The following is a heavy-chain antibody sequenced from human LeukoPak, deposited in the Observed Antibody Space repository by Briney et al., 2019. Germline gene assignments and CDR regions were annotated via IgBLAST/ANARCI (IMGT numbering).Heavy chain of an antibody. Sequence: QPGGSLRLSCAAAGFTFSDYSMHWVRQAPGKGLDWVAVIWYHGSETYYADSVKGRFTISRDNSKDTLYLQMNSLRVEDTAIYYCARRVCTSTSCYPRDSWGQGTLVTVSS. CDR2: IWYHGSET. CDR3: ARRVCTSTSCYPRDS. J-gene: IGHJ4*02. D-gene: IGHD2-2*01. V-gene: IGHV3-33*01. CDR1: GFTFSDYS.